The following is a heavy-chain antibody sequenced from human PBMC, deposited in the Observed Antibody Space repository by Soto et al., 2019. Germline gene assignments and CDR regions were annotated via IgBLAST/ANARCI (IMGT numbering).Heavy chain of an antibody. V-gene: IGHV1-3*01. CDR3: APPPTLTMADHDDS. CDR1: GYTFTSYA. CDR2: INAGNGNT. J-gene: IGHJ4*02. Sequence: GASVKVSCKASGYTFTSYAMHWVRQAPGQRLEWMGWINAGNGNTKYSQKFQGRVTITRDTSASTAYMELSSLRSEDTAVYYCAPPPTLTMADHDDSWGQGPRFTVSS. D-gene: IGHD3-10*01.